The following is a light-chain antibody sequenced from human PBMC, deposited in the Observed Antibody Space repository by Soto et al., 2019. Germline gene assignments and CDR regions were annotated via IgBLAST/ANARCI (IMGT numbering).Light chain of an antibody. Sequence: DIQMTQSPSSLSASVGDRVTITCRASQGISNSLASYQQKPGKVPKLLIYAPSTLQSGGPSRFSGSGSGTDFTLTISSLQPEDVATYYCQKYNTAPPFTYGPGTKEDIK. V-gene: IGKV1-27*01. CDR1: QGISNS. CDR3: QKYNTAPPFT. J-gene: IGKJ3*01. CDR2: APS.